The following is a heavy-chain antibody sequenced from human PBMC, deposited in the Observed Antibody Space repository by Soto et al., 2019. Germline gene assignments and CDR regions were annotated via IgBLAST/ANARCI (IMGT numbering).Heavy chain of an antibody. V-gene: IGHV3-33*01. D-gene: IGHD3-16*01. J-gene: IGHJ3*02. CDR1: GFSFSDSI. Sequence: QVQLEESGGGVVQPGTSLKLSCTASGFSFSDSIIHWLRQAPGRGLEWVAVISTAHTNEAYAHSVRDRFIISRDNSMSTLFLQMNSLRAEDTAIYYCARGLIKYVGGAFDIWGQGTTVTVS. CDR2: ISTAHTNE. CDR3: ARGLIKYVGGAFDI.